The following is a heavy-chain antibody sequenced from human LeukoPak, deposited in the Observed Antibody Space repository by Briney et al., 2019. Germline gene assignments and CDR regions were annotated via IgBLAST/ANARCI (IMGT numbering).Heavy chain of an antibody. CDR1: GGSISSSSYY. J-gene: IGHJ5*02. D-gene: IGHD3-10*01. Sequence: SETLSLTCTVSGGSISSSSYYWGWIRQPPGKGLEWIGSIYYSGSTYYNPSLKSRVTISVDTSKNQFSLKLSSVTAADTAVYYCARRKGSGSYNWFDPWGQGTLVTVSS. V-gene: IGHV4-39*07. CDR3: ARRKGSGSYNWFDP. CDR2: IYYSGST.